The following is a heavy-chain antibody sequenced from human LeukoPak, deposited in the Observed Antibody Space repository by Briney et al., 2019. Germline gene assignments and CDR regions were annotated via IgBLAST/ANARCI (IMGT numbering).Heavy chain of an antibody. CDR2: IYYSGST. Sequence: SETLSLTCTVSGGSISSSSYYWGWIRQPPGKGLEWIGSIYYSGSTYYNRSLKSRVTISVDTSKNQFSLKLSSVTAADTAVYYCARLRATVTPDYWGQGTLVTVSS. V-gene: IGHV4-39*01. CDR3: ARLRATVTPDY. CDR1: GGSISSSSYY. J-gene: IGHJ4*02. D-gene: IGHD4-11*01.